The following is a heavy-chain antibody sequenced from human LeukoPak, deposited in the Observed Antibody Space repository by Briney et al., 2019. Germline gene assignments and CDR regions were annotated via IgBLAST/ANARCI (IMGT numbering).Heavy chain of an antibody. V-gene: IGHV4-39*01. CDR3: ARLSKSVAQIETC. D-gene: IGHD4-23*01. J-gene: IGHJ4*02. CDR2: IYNGGST. Sequence: SETLSLTCTVSGGSISSRTSFWGWIRQPPGTGLEWIGSIYNGGSTYYNPSLKSRVTISADTSKSQFSLRLTSVTAADTAVYYCARLSKSVAQIETCWGPGTLVTVSS. CDR1: GGSISSRTSF.